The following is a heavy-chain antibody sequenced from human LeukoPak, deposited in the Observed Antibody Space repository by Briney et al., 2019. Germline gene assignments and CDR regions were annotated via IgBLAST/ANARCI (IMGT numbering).Heavy chain of an antibody. D-gene: IGHD1-14*01. J-gene: IGHJ5*02. V-gene: IGHV4-59*01. CDR1: GGSISSYY. Sequence: PSETLSLTCTVSGGSISSYYWSWIRQPPGKGLEWIGYIYYSGSTNYNPSLKSRVTISVDTSKNQFPLKLSSVTAADTAVYYCARVTFRWFDPWGQGTLVTVSS. CDR2: IYYSGST. CDR3: ARVTFRWFDP.